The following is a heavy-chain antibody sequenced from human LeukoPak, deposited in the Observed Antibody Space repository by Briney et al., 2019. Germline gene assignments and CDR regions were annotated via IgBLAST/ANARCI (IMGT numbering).Heavy chain of an antibody. Sequence: SVKVSCKASGGTFSSYAISWVRQAPGQWLEWMGGIIPIFGTANYAQKFQGRVTITADESTSTAYMELSSLRSEDTAVYYCAGTQCGGSCYNFDYWGQGTLVTVSS. CDR1: GGTFSSYA. J-gene: IGHJ4*02. CDR3: AGTQCGGSCYNFDY. D-gene: IGHD2-15*01. V-gene: IGHV1-69*13. CDR2: IIPIFGTA.